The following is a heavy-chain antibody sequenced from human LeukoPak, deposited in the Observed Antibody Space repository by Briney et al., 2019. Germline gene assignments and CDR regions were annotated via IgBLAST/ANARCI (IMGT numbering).Heavy chain of an antibody. V-gene: IGHV5-10-1*01. J-gene: IGHJ3*02. Sequence: GESLKISCKGSGYSFTSYWISWVRQMPGKGLEWMGRIDPSDSYTSYSPSFQGHVTISADKSISTAYLQWSSLKASDTAMYYCARLGYSSSWARSIDAFDIWGQGTMVTVSS. D-gene: IGHD6-13*01. CDR2: IDPSDSYT. CDR1: GYSFTSYW. CDR3: ARLGYSSSWARSIDAFDI.